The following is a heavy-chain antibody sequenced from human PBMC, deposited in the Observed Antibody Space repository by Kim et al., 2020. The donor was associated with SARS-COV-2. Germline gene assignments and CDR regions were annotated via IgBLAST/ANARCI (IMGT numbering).Heavy chain of an antibody. CDR3: ARMLGATYYFDY. CDR2: IIPIFGTA. J-gene: IGHJ4*02. D-gene: IGHD1-26*01. Sequence: SVKVSCKAXGGTFSSYAISWVRQAPGQGLEWMGGIIPIFGTANYAQKFQGRVTITADESTSTAYMELSSLRSEDTAVYYCARMLGATYYFDYWGQGTLVTVSS. V-gene: IGHV1-69*13. CDR1: GGTFSSYA.